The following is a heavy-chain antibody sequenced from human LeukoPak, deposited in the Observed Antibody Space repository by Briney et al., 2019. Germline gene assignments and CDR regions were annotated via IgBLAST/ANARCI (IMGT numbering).Heavy chain of an antibody. CDR1: GITLSNYG. Sequence: PGGSLRLSCAVSGITLSNYGMSWVRQAPGKGLEWVAGISGSGGGTNYADSVRGRFTISSDNSKNTLYLQMNSLGAEDTAVYFCAKRGVVIRVILVGFHKEAYYFDSWGQGALVTVSS. CDR2: ISGSGGGT. CDR3: AKRGVVIRVILVGFHKEAYYFDS. J-gene: IGHJ4*02. V-gene: IGHV3-23*01. D-gene: IGHD3-22*01.